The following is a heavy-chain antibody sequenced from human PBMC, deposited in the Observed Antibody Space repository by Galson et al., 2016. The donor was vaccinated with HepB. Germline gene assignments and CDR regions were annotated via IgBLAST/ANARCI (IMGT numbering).Heavy chain of an antibody. J-gene: IGHJ4*02. CDR1: GFTFNTYV. CDR3: ARALHSPSGYA. CDR2: IWYDGSTE. D-gene: IGHD5-12*01. V-gene: IGHV3-33*01. Sequence: SLRLSCAASGFTFNTYVMHWVRQAPGKGLEWVAVIWYDGSTEYYADSVKGRFTISRDNSRNTLYLQMNSLRAEDTAVYYCARALHSPSGYAGGQGTLVTVSS.